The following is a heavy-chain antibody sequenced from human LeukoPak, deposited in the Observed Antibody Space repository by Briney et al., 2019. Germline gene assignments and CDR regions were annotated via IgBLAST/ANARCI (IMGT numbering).Heavy chain of an antibody. D-gene: IGHD6-19*01. Sequence: ASVKVSCKASGCTFTGYYMHWVRQAPGQGLEWMGRINPNSGGTNYAQKFQGRVTMTRDTSINTAYMELSRLRSDDTAVYYCARDLSGWFGDFDYWGQGILVTVSS. J-gene: IGHJ4*02. CDR3: ARDLSGWFGDFDY. CDR2: INPNSGGT. V-gene: IGHV1-2*06. CDR1: GCTFTGYY.